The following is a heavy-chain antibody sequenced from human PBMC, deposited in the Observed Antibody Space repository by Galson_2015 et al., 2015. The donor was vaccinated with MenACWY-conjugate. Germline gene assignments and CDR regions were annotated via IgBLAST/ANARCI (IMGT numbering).Heavy chain of an antibody. J-gene: IGHJ6*02. CDR2: ISPGDSNT. CDR1: GYYFTSYW. CDR3: ARHPPGGRGMDV. Sequence: QSGAEVKQPGKSLKISCKGSGYYFTSYWIAWVRQIPGKGLEWMGLISPGDSNTRYSPSFQGQVTISADKSISTAYLQWSSLKASDTAMYYCARHPPGGRGMDVWGQGTTVTVSS. D-gene: IGHD1-26*01. V-gene: IGHV5-51*01.